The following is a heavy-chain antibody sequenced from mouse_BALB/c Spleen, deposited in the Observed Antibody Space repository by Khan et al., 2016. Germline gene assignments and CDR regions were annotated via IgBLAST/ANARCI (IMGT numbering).Heavy chain of an antibody. D-gene: IGHD2-13*01. CDR1: EYTFTNYG. Sequence: QIQLVQSGPELKKPGETVKISCKASEYTFTNYGMNWVKQAPGKGLKWMGWINTNTGEPTYAEEFKGRFACSLEATASTAYLQINNLKNEDSATYFCARTVDYPYYAMDYWGPGTSVTVSS. CDR3: ARTVDYPYYAMDY. V-gene: IGHV9-3*02. J-gene: IGHJ4*01. CDR2: INTNTGEP.